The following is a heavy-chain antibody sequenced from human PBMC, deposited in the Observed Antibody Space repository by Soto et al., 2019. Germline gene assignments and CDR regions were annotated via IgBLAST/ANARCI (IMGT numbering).Heavy chain of an antibody. V-gene: IGHV3-43*01. CDR3: AKEKDRIFDY. CDR2: ITRDAGSA. Sequence: DVQLLESGGGLVHPGGSLRLSCAASGFTFDDHTMHWVRQAPGKGLEWVSLITRDAGSAFYADSVRGRFTISKDNSKNSLYLQMNSLRTEDSALYYCAKEKDRIFDYWGRGTPVTVSS. J-gene: IGHJ4*02. CDR1: GFTFDDHT.